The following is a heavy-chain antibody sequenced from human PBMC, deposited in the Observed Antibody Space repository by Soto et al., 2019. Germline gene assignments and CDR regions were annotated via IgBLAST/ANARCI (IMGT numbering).Heavy chain of an antibody. J-gene: IGHJ3*02. CDR2: INRDGSST. CDR1: GFTFSSYW. CDR3: ARGADFVLRYFDWFDAFDI. D-gene: IGHD3-9*01. Sequence: EVQLVESGGGLVQPGGSLRLSCAASGFTFSSYWMHWVRQAPGKGLLWVSRINRDGSSTSYADSVKGRFTISRDNAKNTLYLQMNSLRAEDTAVYYCARGADFVLRYFDWFDAFDIWGQGTMVTVSS. V-gene: IGHV3-74*01.